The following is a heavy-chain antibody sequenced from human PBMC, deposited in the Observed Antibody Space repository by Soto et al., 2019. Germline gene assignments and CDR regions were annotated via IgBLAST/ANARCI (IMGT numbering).Heavy chain of an antibody. CDR3: AGLGTSIAARWYYYGMDV. Sequence: EVQLVESGGGLVQPGGSLRLSCAASGFTFSSYWMSWVRQAPGKGLEWVANIKQDGSEKYYVDSVKGRFTISRDNAKNSLYLQMNSMRAEDTAVYYCAGLGTSIAARWYYYGMDVWGQGTTVTVS. CDR2: IKQDGSEK. CDR1: GFTFSSYW. J-gene: IGHJ6*02. D-gene: IGHD6-6*01. V-gene: IGHV3-7*01.